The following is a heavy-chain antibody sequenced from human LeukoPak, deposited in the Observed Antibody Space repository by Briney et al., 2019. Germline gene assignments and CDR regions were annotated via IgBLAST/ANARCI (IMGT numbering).Heavy chain of an antibody. CDR1: GYSFTSYW. CDR2: IYPGDSDT. D-gene: IGHD3-22*01. J-gene: IGHJ4*02. CDR3: ARHARYYYDSSGSNDY. V-gene: IGHV5-51*01. Sequence: GESLKISCKGSGYSFTSYWIGWVRQMPGKGLEWMGIIYPGDSDTRYSPSFQGQVTISADKSISTAYLQWSSLKASDTAMYYCARHARYYYDSSGSNDYWGQGTLVTVSS.